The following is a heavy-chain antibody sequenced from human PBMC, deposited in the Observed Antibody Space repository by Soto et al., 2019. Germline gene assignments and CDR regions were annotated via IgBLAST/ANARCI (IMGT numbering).Heavy chain of an antibody. CDR2: LIPIFGTA. J-gene: IGHJ5*02. CDR3: ARAAVYYDFWSGYYS. D-gene: IGHD3-3*01. V-gene: IGHV1-69*06. CDR1: GGTFSSYA. Sequence: QVQLVQSGAEVKKPGSSVKVSCKASGGTFSSYAISWVRQAPGQGLEWMGGLIPIFGTANYAQKFQGRVTITADKATSTAYMELSSLRSEDTAVYYCARAAVYYDFWSGYYSWGQGTLVTVSS.